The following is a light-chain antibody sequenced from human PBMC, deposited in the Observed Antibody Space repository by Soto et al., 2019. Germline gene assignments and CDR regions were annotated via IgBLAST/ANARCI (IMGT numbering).Light chain of an antibody. J-gene: IGLJ1*01. Sequence: QSVLTQPASVSGSPGQSITISCTGTSSDVGFSKYVFWFQQHPGKATKLIISEVSNRPSGVSDRFSGSRSANTASLTISGLQAEDEADYYCSSFTSSDTDVYGSWTKLTVL. CDR3: SSFTSSDTDV. CDR1: SSDVGFSKY. V-gene: IGLV2-14*03. CDR2: EVS.